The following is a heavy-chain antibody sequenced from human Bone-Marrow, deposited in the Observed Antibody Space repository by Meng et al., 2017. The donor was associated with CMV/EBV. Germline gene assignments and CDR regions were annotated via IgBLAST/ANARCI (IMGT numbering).Heavy chain of an antibody. V-gene: IGHV1-45*02. J-gene: IGHJ6*02. Sequence: SVKVSCKASGYTFTYRYLHWVRQAPGQALEWMGWITPFNGNTNYAQKFQGRVTMTRDTSTSTVYMELSSLRSEDTAVYYCARDTYVPAAMGYYYYYYGMDVCGQGTTVTVSS. CDR2: ITPFNGNT. CDR3: ARDTYVPAAMGYYYYYYGMDV. D-gene: IGHD2-2*01. CDR1: GYTFTYRY.